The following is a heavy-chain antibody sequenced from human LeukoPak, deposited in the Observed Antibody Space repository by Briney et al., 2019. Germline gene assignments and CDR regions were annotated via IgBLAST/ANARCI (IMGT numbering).Heavy chain of an antibody. CDR3: AELGITMIGGV. CDR2: ISFDGSYK. CDR1: GFTFQTFG. J-gene: IGHJ6*04. D-gene: IGHD3-10*02. Sequence: AGGSLRLSCAVSGFTFQTFGMHWVRQTPGKGLEWVALISFDGSYKYYTDSVKGRFTISRDNSKNTLYLQMDSLRVEDTAVYYCAELGITMIGGVWGKGTTVTISS. V-gene: IGHV3-30*18.